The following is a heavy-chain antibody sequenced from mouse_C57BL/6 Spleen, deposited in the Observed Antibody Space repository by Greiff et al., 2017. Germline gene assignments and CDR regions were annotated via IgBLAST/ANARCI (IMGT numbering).Heavy chain of an antibody. J-gene: IGHJ4*01. D-gene: IGHD3-2*02. CDR1: GYTFTSYW. Sequence: QVQLQQPGTELVKPGASVKLSCKASGYTFTSYWMHWVKQRPGQGLKWIGNINPSNGGTNYNEKFKSKATLTVDKSSSAAYMQLSSLTSEDSAVYYGAREGDSSGDYDYAMDYWGQGTSVTVSS. V-gene: IGHV1-53*01. CDR2: INPSNGGT. CDR3: AREGDSSGDYDYAMDY.